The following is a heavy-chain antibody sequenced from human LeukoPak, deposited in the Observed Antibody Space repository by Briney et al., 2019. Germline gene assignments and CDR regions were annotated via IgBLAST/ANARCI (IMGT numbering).Heavy chain of an antibody. CDR3: ASDNYDSRRYAFDI. D-gene: IGHD3-22*01. Sequence: KPSETLSLTCAVYGGSFSGYYWSWIRQPPGKGLEWIGEINHSGSTNYNPSLKSRVTISVDTSKNQFSLKLSSVTAADTAVYYCASDNYDSRRYAFDIWGQGTMVTVSS. V-gene: IGHV4-34*01. J-gene: IGHJ3*02. CDR2: INHSGST. CDR1: GGSFSGYY.